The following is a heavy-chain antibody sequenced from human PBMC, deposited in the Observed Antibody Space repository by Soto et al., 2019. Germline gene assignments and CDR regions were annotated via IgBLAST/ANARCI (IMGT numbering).Heavy chain of an antibody. CDR2: INPNSGGT. J-gene: IGHJ6*02. Sequence: ASVKVSCKASGYTFTGYYMHWVRQAPGQGLEWMGWINPNSGGTNYAQKFQGWVTMTRDTSISTAYMELSRLRSDDTAVYYCARAGSYRSGWYSYYGMDVWGQGTTVTVSS. D-gene: IGHD6-19*01. CDR3: ARAGSYRSGWYSYYGMDV. CDR1: GYTFTGYY. V-gene: IGHV1-2*04.